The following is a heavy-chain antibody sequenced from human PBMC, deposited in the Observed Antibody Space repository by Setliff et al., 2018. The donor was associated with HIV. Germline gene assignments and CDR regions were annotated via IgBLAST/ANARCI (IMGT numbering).Heavy chain of an antibody. CDR3: ARDAPYTRSWLYYSYYYGLDV. CDR1: GLTFSNFW. D-gene: IGHD6-13*01. J-gene: IGHJ6*02. CDR2: IKQDGSEK. V-gene: IGHV3-7*01. Sequence: PGGSLRLSCAASGLTFSNFWMSWVRQAPGKGLEWVANIKQDGSEKYYVGSVKGRFTISRHNAHNSLYLQGNSLRAEDTALYYCARDAPYTRSWLYYSYYYGLDVWGQGTTVTVSS.